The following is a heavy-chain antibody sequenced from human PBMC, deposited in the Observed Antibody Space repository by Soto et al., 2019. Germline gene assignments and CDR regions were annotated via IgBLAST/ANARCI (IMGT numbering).Heavy chain of an antibody. J-gene: IGHJ6*02. D-gene: IGHD5-18*01. CDR2: ISYDGSKK. CDR1: GFSFSSYG. Sequence: GGSLRLSCAASGFSFSSYGLHWVRQAPGKGLEWAAIISYDGSKKYYADSVKGRFTISRDNSKNTLYLQMNSLRPEDTAVYYCAKDLGGYTYMDSSYGMDVWGQGTSVTVSS. V-gene: IGHV3-30*18. CDR3: AKDLGGYTYMDSSYGMDV.